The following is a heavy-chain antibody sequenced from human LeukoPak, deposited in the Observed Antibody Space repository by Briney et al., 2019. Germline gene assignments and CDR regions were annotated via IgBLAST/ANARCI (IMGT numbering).Heavy chain of an antibody. CDR1: GFTFSSYW. D-gene: IGHD3-10*01. V-gene: IGHV3-7*01. Sequence: AGGSLRLSCAASGFTFSSYWMSWVRQAPGKGLEWVANIKQDGSEKYYVDSVKGRFTISRDNAKNSLYLQMNSLRAEDTAVYYCARDSGVRGAGHYYYYYYYMDVWGKGTTVTVSS. J-gene: IGHJ6*03. CDR2: IKQDGSEK. CDR3: ARDSGVRGAGHYYYYYYYMDV.